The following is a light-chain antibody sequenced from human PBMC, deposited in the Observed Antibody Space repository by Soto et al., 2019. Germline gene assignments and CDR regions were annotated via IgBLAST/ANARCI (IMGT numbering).Light chain of an antibody. V-gene: IGLV2-8*01. Sequence: QSVLAQPPSASGSPGQSVTITCTGTNSNVGTYNYVSWYQHHPGKAPKFLFYEVSRRPFGVPDRFSGSKSGNTASLTVSGLQAEDEADYYCRSHAGSNNLVFGGGTKVTVL. CDR2: EVS. CDR1: NSNVGTYNY. CDR3: RSHAGSNNLV. J-gene: IGLJ3*02.